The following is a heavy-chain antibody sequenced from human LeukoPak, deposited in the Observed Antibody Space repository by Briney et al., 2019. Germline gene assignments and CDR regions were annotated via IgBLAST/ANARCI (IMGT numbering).Heavy chain of an antibody. Sequence: GGSLRLSCAASGFTFSSYEMNWVRQAPGKGLEWVSYISSSGSTIYYADSVKGRFTISRDNAKNSLYLQMNSLRAEDTAVYYWARTSGSYSLGYWGQGTLVTVSS. D-gene: IGHD1-26*01. V-gene: IGHV3-48*03. CDR1: GFTFSSYE. J-gene: IGHJ4*02. CDR2: ISSSGSTI. CDR3: ARTSGSYSLGY.